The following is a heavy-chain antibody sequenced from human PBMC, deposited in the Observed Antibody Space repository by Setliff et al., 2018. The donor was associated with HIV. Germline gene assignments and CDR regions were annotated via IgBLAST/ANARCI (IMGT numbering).Heavy chain of an antibody. Sequence: GESLTISCRGSVNSFASYWIGWVRQMPGKGLEWMGIIYPGDSDTRYSPSFQGHVTISADKSIITAYLQLSSLKASDTAMYYCARADSGDYSAFDLWGQGTLVTVTS. V-gene: IGHV5-51*01. J-gene: IGHJ5*02. CDR1: VNSFASYW. CDR2: IYPGDSDT. D-gene: IGHD1-26*01. CDR3: ARADSGDYSAFDL.